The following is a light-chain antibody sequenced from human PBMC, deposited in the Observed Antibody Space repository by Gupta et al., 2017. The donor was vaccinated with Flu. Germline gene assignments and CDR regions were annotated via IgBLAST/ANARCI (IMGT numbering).Light chain of an antibody. CDR1: ALSKKY. J-gene: IGLJ3*02. V-gene: IGLV3-25*02. CDR2: KDT. Sequence: SYEFTQPPAMSVSPGPTATIPCSGAALSKKYVYWYRQRPGQAPVLLIYKDTERASGIPDRVSGSSSGTRVTLTIRGVQTEDEADYYCQSADITGASRVFGGGT. CDR3: QSADITGASRV.